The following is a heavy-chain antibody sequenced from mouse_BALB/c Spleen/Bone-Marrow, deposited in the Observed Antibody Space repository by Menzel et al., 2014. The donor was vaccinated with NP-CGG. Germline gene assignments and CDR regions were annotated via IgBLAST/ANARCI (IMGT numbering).Heavy chain of an antibody. CDR1: GYTFTSYW. J-gene: IGHJ4*01. CDR3: ARMWDGYYAMDY. V-gene: IGHV1-87*01. D-gene: IGHD4-1*01. CDR2: IYPGDGDT. Sequence: QVQLQQSGAELARPGASVKLSCKASGYTFTSYWMQWVKQRPGQGLEWIGAIYPGDGDTRYTQKFNGKATLTADKSSSTAYMQLSSLASEDSAVYYCARMWDGYYAMDYWGQGTSVTVSS.